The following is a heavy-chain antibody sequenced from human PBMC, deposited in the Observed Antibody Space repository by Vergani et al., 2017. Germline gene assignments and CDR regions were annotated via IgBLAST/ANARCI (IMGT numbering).Heavy chain of an antibody. D-gene: IGHD1/OR15-1a*01. CDR1: GGSISSGGYS. CDR3: ARHNNLYDPFDY. CDR2: IYHSGST. Sequence: QLQLQESGSGLVKPSQTLSLTCAVSGGSISSGGYSWSWIRQPPGKGLEWIGYIYHSGSTYYNPSLKSRVTISADKSISTAYLQWSSLKASDTAMYYCARHNNLYDPFDYWGQGTLVTVSS. V-gene: IGHV4-30-2*01. J-gene: IGHJ4*02.